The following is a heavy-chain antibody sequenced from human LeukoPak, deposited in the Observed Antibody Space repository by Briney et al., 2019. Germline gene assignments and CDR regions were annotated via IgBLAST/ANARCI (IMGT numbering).Heavy chain of an antibody. CDR2: IYTSGST. CDR1: GGSISSYY. J-gene: IGHJ3*02. CDR3: ARDPPRTDAFDI. Sequence: SETLSLTCTVSGGSISSYYWSWIRQPAGKGLEWIGRIYTSGSTNYNPSLKSRVTMSVDTSKNQFTLKLSSVTAADTAVYYCARDPPRTDAFDIWGQGTMVTVSS. V-gene: IGHV4-4*07.